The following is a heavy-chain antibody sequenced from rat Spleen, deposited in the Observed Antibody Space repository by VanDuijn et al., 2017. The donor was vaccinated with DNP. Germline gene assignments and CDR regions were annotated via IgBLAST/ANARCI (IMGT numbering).Heavy chain of an antibody. D-gene: IGHD3-1*01. J-gene: IGHJ1*01. Sequence: EVQLVETGGGSGQPGRSLKLSCVASGFTFSGYWMFWVRQAPKKGLEWVATISYDGTRNYYRAAVKGRFTISRDNAKSTLYLQMNSLKSEDTATYYCARGSTSIYWYFDFWGPGTMVTVSS. CDR1: GFTFSGYW. V-gene: IGHV5-7*01. CDR3: ARGSTSIYWYFDF. CDR2: ISYDGTRN.